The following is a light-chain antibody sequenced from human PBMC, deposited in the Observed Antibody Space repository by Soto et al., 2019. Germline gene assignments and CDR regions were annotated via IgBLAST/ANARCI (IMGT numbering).Light chain of an antibody. J-gene: IGLJ3*02. CDR3: SSFTSSNTWV. Sequence: QSALTQPASVSGSPGQSITISCTGTSSDVGGYKYVSWYQQHPDKAPKLMIYEVTNRPSGVSNRFSGSKSGNTASLTISGLQAEDEAAYYCSSFTSSNTWVFGGGTKVTVL. V-gene: IGLV2-14*01. CDR1: SSDVGGYKY. CDR2: EVT.